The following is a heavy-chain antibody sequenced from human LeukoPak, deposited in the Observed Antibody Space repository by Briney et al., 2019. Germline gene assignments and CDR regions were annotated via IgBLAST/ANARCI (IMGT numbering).Heavy chain of an antibody. CDR1: GFTVSSNY. V-gene: IGHV3-66*01. J-gene: IGHJ4*02. CDR2: IYSGGST. CDR3: ARGVPAAMALGLDY. Sequence: GGSLRLSCAASGFTVSSNYMSWVRQAPGKGLEWVSVIYSGGSTYYADSVKGRFTISRDNSKNTLYLQMNSLRAEDTAVYYCARGVPAAMALGLDYWGQGTLVTVSS. D-gene: IGHD2-2*01.